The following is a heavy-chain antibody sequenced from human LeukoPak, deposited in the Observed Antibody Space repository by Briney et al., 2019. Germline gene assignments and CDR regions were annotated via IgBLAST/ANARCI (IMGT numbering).Heavy chain of an antibody. V-gene: IGHV3-7*01. D-gene: IGHD3-16*01. CDR1: GFTFSRSW. Sequence: GGSLRLSCAASGFTFSRSWVTWVREAPGKGLEGVASINQDGSVKHYMDSVKGRFTISRDNSNNSLFLQMNSLRAEDTAVYYCAKLLGDVTTFDYWGQGTLVTVSS. J-gene: IGHJ4*02. CDR3: AKLLGDVTTFDY. CDR2: INQDGSVK.